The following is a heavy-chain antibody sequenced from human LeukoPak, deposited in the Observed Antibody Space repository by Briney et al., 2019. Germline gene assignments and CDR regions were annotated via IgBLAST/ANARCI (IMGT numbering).Heavy chain of an antibody. CDR1: GXSSSYYY. V-gene: IGHV4-34*01. D-gene: IGHD3-10*01. CDR3: ASMIAEPNYYFGSGSYIPAFDY. J-gene: IGHJ4*02. Sequence: PSETLSLTWSVYGXSSSYYYRSWIRQPPGKGLEWIGEINHSGSTNYNPSLKSRVTISVDSSKNPFSLKLSSVTAADTAVYYCASMIAEPNYYFGSGSYIPAFDYWGQGIMVTVSS. CDR2: INHSGST.